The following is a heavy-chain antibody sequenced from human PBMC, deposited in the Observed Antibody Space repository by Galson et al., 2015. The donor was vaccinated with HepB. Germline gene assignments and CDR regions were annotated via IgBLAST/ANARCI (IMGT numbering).Heavy chain of an antibody. CDR1: GFTFSSYA. Sequence: SLRLSCAASGFTFSSYAMHWVRQAPGKGLEWVAAISSDGSNKYYADSVKGRFTISRDNSKNTLYLQMNSLRDEDTAVYYCARDAREVLARGYFHHWGQGTLVTVSS. V-gene: IGHV3-30-3*01. J-gene: IGHJ1*01. CDR3: ARDAREVLARGYFHH. CDR2: ISSDGSNK. D-gene: IGHD1-26*01.